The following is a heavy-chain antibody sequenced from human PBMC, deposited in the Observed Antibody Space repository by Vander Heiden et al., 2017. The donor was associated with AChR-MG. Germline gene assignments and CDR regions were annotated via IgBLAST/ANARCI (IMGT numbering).Heavy chain of an antibody. CDR2: ISGSGGST. J-gene: IGHJ6*02. V-gene: IGHV3-23*01. Sequence: EVQLLESGGGLVQPGGSLRLSCAASGFTFSSYAMSGVRQAPGKGLEWVSAISGSGGSTYYADSVKGRFTISRDNSKNTLYLQMNSLRAEDTAVYYCAKDSEDWDLPPGVDYYGMDVWGQGTTVTVSS. CDR3: AKDSEDWDLPPGVDYYGMDV. D-gene: IGHD1-26*01. CDR1: GFTFSSYA.